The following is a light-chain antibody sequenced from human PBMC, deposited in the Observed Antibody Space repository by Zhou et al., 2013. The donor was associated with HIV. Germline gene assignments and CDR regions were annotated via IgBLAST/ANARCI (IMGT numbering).Light chain of an antibody. Sequence: DIQMTQSPSTLSASVGDRVTITCRASQSISSYLNWYQQKPGKAPKLLIYAASSLQSGVPSRFSGSGSGTEFTLTISSLQPDDFATYHCQQYNSYPYTFGQGTKLDIK. CDR1: QSISSY. J-gene: IGKJ2*01. CDR3: QQYNSYPYT. CDR2: AAS. V-gene: IGKV1-5*01.